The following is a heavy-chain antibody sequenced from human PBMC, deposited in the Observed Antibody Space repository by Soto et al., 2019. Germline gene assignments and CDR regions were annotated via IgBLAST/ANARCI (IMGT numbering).Heavy chain of an antibody. V-gene: IGHV1-3*01. CDR2: INAGNGNT. CDR3: ARGKAAVAPPGT. D-gene: IGHD6-19*01. CDR1: GYTFTSYA. J-gene: IGHJ5*02. Sequence: ASVKVSCKASGYTFTSYAMHWVRQAPGQRLEWMGWINAGNGNTKYSQKFQGRVTITRDTSASTAYMELSSLRSEDTAVYYCARGKAAVAPPGTWGQGTLVTVSS.